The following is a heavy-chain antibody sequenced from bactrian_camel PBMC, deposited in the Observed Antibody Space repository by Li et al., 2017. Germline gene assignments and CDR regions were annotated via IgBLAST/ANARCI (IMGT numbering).Heavy chain of an antibody. V-gene: IGHV3S53*01. Sequence: HVQLVESGGGSVEAGGSLRLSCSASGHNYCSYDMTWYRQAPGQEREVVARIDSDGSTSYADSVKGRFTISQDSAKSTVYLQLNNLQPEDTATYYCAEGRGSRGEHCYSLNYWGQGTQVTVS. J-gene: IGHJ4*01. D-gene: IGHD6*01. CDR3: AEGRGSRGEHCYSLNY. CDR2: IDSDGST. CDR1: GHNYCSYD.